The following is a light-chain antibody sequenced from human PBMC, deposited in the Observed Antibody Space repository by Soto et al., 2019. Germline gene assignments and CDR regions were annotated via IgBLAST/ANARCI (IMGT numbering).Light chain of an antibody. CDR1: RSDVGAYTY. Sequence: QSVLTQPASVSGSPGQSITISCAGTRSDVGAYTYVSWYQQHPGKAPKLMIYDVSNRPSGVSNRFSGSKSGNTASLTISGLQAEDEADYYCTSYTSSSTPYVFGGGTKVTV. CDR3: TSYTSSSTPYV. J-gene: IGLJ1*01. V-gene: IGLV2-14*01. CDR2: DVS.